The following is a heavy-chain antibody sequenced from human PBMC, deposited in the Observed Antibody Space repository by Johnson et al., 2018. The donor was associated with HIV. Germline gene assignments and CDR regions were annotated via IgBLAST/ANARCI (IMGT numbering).Heavy chain of an antibody. D-gene: IGHD3-22*01. CDR3: AKVLGDYDSSGYLNDGFDI. V-gene: IGHV3-23*04. CDR1: GFTFSSYA. J-gene: IGHJ3*02. Sequence: VQLVESGGGLVQPGGSLRLSCAASGFTFSSYAMSWVRQAPGKGLEWVSAISGSGGSTYYADSVKGRFTISRATAKNSLYLQMNSLRAEDTAVYYCAKVLGDYDSSGYLNDGFDIWGQGTMVTVSS. CDR2: ISGSGGST.